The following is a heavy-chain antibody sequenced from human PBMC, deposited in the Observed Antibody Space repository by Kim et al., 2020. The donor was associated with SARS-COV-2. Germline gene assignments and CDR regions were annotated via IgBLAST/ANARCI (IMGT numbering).Heavy chain of an antibody. CDR1: GINFNEYA. CDR2: VSWNSDAL. CDR3: AKGHLVRGLLNPFDV. V-gene: IGHV3-9*01. D-gene: IGHD3-10*01. J-gene: IGHJ3*01. Sequence: GGSLRLSCAASGINFNEYAMHWVRLAPGKGLEWVSGVSWNSDALGYADSVKGRFSISRDNAKNSVYPQMNSLRPEDTAMYYCAKGHLVRGLLNPFDVWGPGTMVIV.